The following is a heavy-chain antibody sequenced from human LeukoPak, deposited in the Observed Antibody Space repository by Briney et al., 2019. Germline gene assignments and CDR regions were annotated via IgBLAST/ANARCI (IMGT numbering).Heavy chain of an antibody. CDR1: GFTFSSYA. V-gene: IGHV3-66*01. J-gene: IGHJ4*02. CDR2: IYSGGST. CDR3: ARDQSGWYGDYLDY. Sequence: PGGSLRVSCAASGFTFSSYAMSWVRQAPGKGLEWVSVIYSGGSTYYADSVKGRFTISRDNSKNTLYLQMNSLRAEDTAVYYCARDQSGWYGDYLDYWGQGTLVTVSS. D-gene: IGHD6-19*01.